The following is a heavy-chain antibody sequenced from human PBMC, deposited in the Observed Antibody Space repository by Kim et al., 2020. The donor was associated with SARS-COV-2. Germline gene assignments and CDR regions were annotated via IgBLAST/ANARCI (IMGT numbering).Heavy chain of an antibody. CDR1: GYTFTSYY. D-gene: IGHD3-16*02. V-gene: IGHV1-46*01. CDR3: ARVGYVWGSYRYDFDY. CDR2: INPSGGST. Sequence: ASVKVSCKASGYTFTSYYMHWVRQAPGQGLEWMGIINPSGGSTSYAQKFQGRVTMTRDTSTSTVYMELSSLRSEDTAVYYCARVGYVWGSYRYDFDYWGQGTLVTVSS. J-gene: IGHJ4*02.